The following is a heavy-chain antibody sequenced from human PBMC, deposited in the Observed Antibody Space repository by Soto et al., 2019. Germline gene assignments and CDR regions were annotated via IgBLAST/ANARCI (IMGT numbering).Heavy chain of an antibody. CDR1: GGTFSSYA. CDR3: ARVRYYDSKFDP. D-gene: IGHD3-22*01. V-gene: IGHV1-69*13. J-gene: IGHJ5*02. CDR2: IIPIFGTA. Sequence: ASVKVSCKASGGTFSSYAISWVRQAPGQGLEWMGGIIPIFGTANYAQKFQGRVTIAADESTSTAYMERSSLRSEDTAVYYCARVRYYDSKFDPWGQGTLVTVSS.